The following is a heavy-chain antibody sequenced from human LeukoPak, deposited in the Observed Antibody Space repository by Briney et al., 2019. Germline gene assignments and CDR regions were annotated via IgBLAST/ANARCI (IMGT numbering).Heavy chain of an antibody. CDR2: IATSSDYV. V-gene: IGHV3-21*06. J-gene: IGHJ3*02. Sequence: PGGSLRLSCAASGFTFDDYAMHWVRQAPGKGLEWVSSIATSSDYVYYAGSLKGRFTISRDNAKNSLYLHMNSLRPDDTAVYYCARGRSITILRGVAISDGFDIWGQGTEVTVS. CDR3: ARGRSITILRGVAISDGFDI. D-gene: IGHD3-10*01. CDR1: GFTFDDYA.